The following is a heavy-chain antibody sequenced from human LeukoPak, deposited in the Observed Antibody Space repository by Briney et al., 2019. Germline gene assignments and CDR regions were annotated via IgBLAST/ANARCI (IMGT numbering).Heavy chain of an antibody. V-gene: IGHV4-4*02. J-gene: IGHJ4*02. Sequence: SETLSLIFGVSGGSITNTNYWTWVRQPPGKGLEWIGEVNLQGSTNYNPSLMGRVAIAVDTSENHISLQLTSVTAADTAVYYCAREGGPYRPLDYSGQGTLVTVSS. CDR2: VNLQGST. CDR3: AREGGPYRPLDY. CDR1: GGSITNTNY.